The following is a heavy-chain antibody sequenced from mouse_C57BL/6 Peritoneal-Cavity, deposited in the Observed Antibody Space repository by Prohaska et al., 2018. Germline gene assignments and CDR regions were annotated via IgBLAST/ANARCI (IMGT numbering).Heavy chain of an antibody. CDR2: ITHSGET. V-gene: IGHV12-3*01. CDR1: GFPITIGYY. J-gene: IGHJ1*03. D-gene: IGHD1-1*02. Sequence: QMQLQESGPGLVKPSQSLFLTCSITGFPITIGYYWIWIRQSPGKPLEWSGYITHSGETFYNPSLQSPISITRETSKNQFFLQLNSVTTEDTAMYYCAGDSYGYWYFDVWGTGTTVTVSS. CDR3: AGDSYGYWYFDV.